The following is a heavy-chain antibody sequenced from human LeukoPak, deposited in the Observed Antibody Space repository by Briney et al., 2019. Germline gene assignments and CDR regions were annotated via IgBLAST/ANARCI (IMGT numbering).Heavy chain of an antibody. CDR2: ISGSGGSA. Sequence: GGSLRLSCAASGFTFRSYSMNWVRQAPGKGLEWVSAISGSGGSAYYADSVKGRFTISRDNSKNTLYLQMNSLRAEDTAVYYCAKGEYSSGWNPLHYWGQGTLVTVSS. CDR3: AKGEYSSGWNPLHY. J-gene: IGHJ4*02. V-gene: IGHV3-23*01. D-gene: IGHD6-19*01. CDR1: GFTFRSYS.